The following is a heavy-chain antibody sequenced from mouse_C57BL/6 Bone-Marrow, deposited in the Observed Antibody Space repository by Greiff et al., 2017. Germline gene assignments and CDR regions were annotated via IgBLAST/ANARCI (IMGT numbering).Heavy chain of an antibody. CDR3: ARERGYYYGSSPHYFDY. Sequence: VQLQQPGAELVKPGASVKMSCKASGYTFTSYWITWVKQRPGQGLEWIGGIYPGSGSTNYNEKFKSKATLTVDTSSSTAYMQLSSLTSEDSAVYYCARERGYYYGSSPHYFDYWGQGTTLTVSS. CDR1: GYTFTSYW. CDR2: IYPGSGST. D-gene: IGHD1-1*01. V-gene: IGHV1-55*01. J-gene: IGHJ2*01.